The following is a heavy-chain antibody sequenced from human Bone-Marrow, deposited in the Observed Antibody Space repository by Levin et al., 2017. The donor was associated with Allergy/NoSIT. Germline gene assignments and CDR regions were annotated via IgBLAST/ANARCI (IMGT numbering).Heavy chain of an antibody. V-gene: IGHV4-30-2*01. CDR3: ARVAGYSFGYYFDH. J-gene: IGHJ4*02. CDR1: GGSLSSGGYS. Sequence: SQTLSLTCAVSGGSLSSGGYSWGWIRQPPGKGLEWIGNIYLSGSTNDNPSLKSRATISVDRSKNQFSLKLSSVTAADTAVYYCARVAGYSFGYYFDHWGQGTLVTVSS. D-gene: IGHD5-18*01. CDR2: IYLSGST.